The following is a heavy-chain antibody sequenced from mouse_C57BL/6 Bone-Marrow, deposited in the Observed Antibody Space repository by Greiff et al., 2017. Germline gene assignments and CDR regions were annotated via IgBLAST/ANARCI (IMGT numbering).Heavy chain of an antibody. D-gene: IGHD1-1*01. Sequence: QVQLQQSGAELARPGASVKLSCTASGYTFTSYGISWVKQRTGQGLEWIGEIYPRSGNTYSNEKFQGKDTLTADTSSSTAYLELRSLTSEDSAVXFCARCYDGSSYVYDAMDDWGQGTSVTVSS. V-gene: IGHV1-81*01. CDR1: GYTFTSYG. CDR2: IYPRSGNT. J-gene: IGHJ4*01. CDR3: ARCYDGSSYVYDAMDD.